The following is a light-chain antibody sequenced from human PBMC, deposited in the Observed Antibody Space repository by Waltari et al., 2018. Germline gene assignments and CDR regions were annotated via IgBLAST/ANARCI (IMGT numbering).Light chain of an antibody. CDR1: QSIINN. CDR2: GPS. CDR3: QQYNDWPPRYT. J-gene: IGKJ2*01. Sequence: VMTQSPATLSVSPGERATLSCRASQSIINNLAWYQQRPGQAPRLLIYGPSTRATGIPARCSGSASGTEFTLTISSLQSEDFAVYYCQQYNDWPPRYTFGQGTKLEIK. V-gene: IGKV3-15*01.